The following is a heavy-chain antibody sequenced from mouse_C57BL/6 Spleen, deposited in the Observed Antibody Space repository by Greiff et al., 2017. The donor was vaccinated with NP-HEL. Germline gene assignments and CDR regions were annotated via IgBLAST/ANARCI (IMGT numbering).Heavy chain of an antibody. D-gene: IGHD1-1*01. CDR1: GYTFTSYW. V-gene: IGHV1-72*01. CDR2: IDPNSGGT. CDR3: ARAITTVAYYAMDY. J-gene: IGHJ4*01. Sequence: VQRVESGAELVKPGASVKLSCKASGYTFTSYWMHWVKQRPGRGLEWIGRIDPNSGGTKYNEKFKSKATLTVDKPSSTAYMQLSSLTSEDSAVYYCARAITTVAYYAMDYWGQGTSVTVSS.